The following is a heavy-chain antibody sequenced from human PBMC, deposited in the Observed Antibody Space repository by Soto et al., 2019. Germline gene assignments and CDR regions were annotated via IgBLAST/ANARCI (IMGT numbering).Heavy chain of an antibody. Sequence: ASVKVSCKASGYTFTSYGISWVRQAPGQGLDWLGWISAYNGNTNYAQKFQGRVTMTTDTSTSTAYMELRSLRSDDTAVYYCARDRVGSTMVRGVITHFDYWGQGTLVTVSS. CDR1: GYTFTSYG. D-gene: IGHD3-10*01. CDR3: ARDRVGSTMVRGVITHFDY. CDR2: ISAYNGNT. V-gene: IGHV1-18*01. J-gene: IGHJ4*02.